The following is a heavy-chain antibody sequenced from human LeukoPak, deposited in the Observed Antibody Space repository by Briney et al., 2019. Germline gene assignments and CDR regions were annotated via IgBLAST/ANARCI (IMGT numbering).Heavy chain of an antibody. CDR1: GFTFSSYE. D-gene: IGHD1-26*01. V-gene: IGHV3-48*03. J-gene: IGHJ4*02. CDR2: ISSSGSTI. CDR3: ARDIELSC. Sequence: PGGSLRLSCAASGFTFSSYEMNWVRQAPGKGLEWVSYISSSGSTIYYADSVKGRFTVSRDSSKNTLHLQMNSLRAEDTAVYYCARDIELSCWGQGTLVTVSS.